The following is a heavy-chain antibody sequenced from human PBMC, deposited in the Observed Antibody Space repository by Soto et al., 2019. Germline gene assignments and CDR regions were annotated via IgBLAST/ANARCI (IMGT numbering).Heavy chain of an antibody. CDR3: ARSRDLTFNWFDP. CDR2: IYYSGST. J-gene: IGHJ5*02. Sequence: SETLSLTCTVSGGSISSYYWSWIRQPPGKGLEWIGYIYYSGSTNYNPSLKSRVTISVDTSKNQFSLKLSSVTAADTAVYYCARSRDLTFNWFDPWGQGTLVTVSS. D-gene: IGHD3-9*01. V-gene: IGHV4-59*01. CDR1: GGSISSYY.